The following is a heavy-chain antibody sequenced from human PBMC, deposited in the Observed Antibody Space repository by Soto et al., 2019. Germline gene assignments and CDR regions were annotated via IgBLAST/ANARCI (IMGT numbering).Heavy chain of an antibody. CDR2: INAGNGNT. J-gene: IGHJ6*03. CDR1: GYTFTSYA. CDR3: ARLGLPGTTFLLYMDV. Sequence: QVQLVQSGAEVKKPGASVKVSCKASGYTFTSYAMHWVRQAPGQRLEWMGWINAGNGNTKYSQKFQGRVTITRDTSASTAYMELSSLRSEDTAVYYCARLGLPGTTFLLYMDVWGKGTTVTVSS. V-gene: IGHV1-3*01. D-gene: IGHD1-7*01.